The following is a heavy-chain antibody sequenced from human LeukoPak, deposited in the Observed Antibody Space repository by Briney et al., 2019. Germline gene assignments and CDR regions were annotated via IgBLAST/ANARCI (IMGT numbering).Heavy chain of an antibody. CDR1: GFTFSSYS. Sequence: PGGSLRLSCAASGFTFSSYSMNWVRQAPGKGLEWVSYISSNNRTVYYADSVKGRFTISRGNAKNSLSLQMNSLRAEDTAMYYCARGDSGSYLVFWGQGTLVTVSS. CDR2: ISSNNRTV. J-gene: IGHJ4*02. V-gene: IGHV3-48*01. CDR3: ARGDSGSYLVF. D-gene: IGHD1-26*01.